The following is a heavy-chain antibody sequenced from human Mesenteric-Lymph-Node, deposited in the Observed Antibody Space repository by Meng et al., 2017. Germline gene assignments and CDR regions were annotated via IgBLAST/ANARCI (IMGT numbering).Heavy chain of an antibody. V-gene: IGHV4-4*03. CDR2: IYHSGRT. Sequence: QGQRREPGPLVVKPRGTLSLYGGVAVGSIRNDQWWSWVRQAPGKGLEWIGEIYHSGRTNYNPSVKSRVSMSVDKSQNHFSLRLSSVTAADTAVYYCTTLYGDSISWGQGTLVTVSS. D-gene: IGHD4-17*01. J-gene: IGHJ4*02. CDR1: VGSIRNDQW. CDR3: TTLYGDSIS.